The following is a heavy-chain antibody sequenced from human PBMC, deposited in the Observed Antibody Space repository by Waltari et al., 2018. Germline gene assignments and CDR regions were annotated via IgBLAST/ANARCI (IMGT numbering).Heavy chain of an antibody. D-gene: IGHD3-9*01. J-gene: IGHJ4*02. Sequence: QLQLQESGPGLVKPSETLSLTCTVSGGSISSSSYYWGWLRPPPGKGLECLGSIYYSGSTYYNPSLKSRVTISVDTSKNQFSLKLSSVTAADTAVYYCARTTLRYFDWSHFDYWGQGTLVTVSS. CDR1: GGSISSSSYY. V-gene: IGHV4-39*01. CDR2: IYYSGST. CDR3: ARTTLRYFDWSHFDY.